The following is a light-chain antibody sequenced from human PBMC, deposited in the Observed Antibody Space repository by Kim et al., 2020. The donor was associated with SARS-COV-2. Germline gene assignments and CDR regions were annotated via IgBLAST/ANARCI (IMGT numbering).Light chain of an antibody. CDR2: TTS. V-gene: IGLV8-61*01. Sequence: QAVVTQEPSFSVSPGGTVTLTCGLSSGSVSTNYYPSWCQQTPGQAPRTLIYTTSTRSSGVPDRFSGSILGNKAALTITGAQADDESDYCCVLYMGSGIWVFGGGTQLTVL. CDR1: SGSVSTNYY. J-gene: IGLJ3*02. CDR3: VLYMGSGIWV.